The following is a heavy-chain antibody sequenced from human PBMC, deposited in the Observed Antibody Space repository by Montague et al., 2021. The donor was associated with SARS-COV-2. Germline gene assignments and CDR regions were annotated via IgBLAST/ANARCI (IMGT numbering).Heavy chain of an antibody. CDR3: ARLPDQLLWFGELFDY. Sequence: SETLSLTCTVSGGSISSSSYYWGWIRQPPGKGLEWIGSIYYSGSTYHNPSLKSPVTIAVDTSKNQFYLKLSSVTAADTSVYYCARLPDQLLWFGELFDYWGQGTLVTVSS. J-gene: IGHJ4*02. CDR2: IYYSGST. D-gene: IGHD3-10*01. V-gene: IGHV4-39*01. CDR1: GGSISSSSYY.